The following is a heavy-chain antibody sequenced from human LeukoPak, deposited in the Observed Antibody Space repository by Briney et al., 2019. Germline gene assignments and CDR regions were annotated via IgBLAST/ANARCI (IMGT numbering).Heavy chain of an antibody. D-gene: IGHD6-19*01. CDR2: IYNRGTT. CDR1: GGLFSGYY. CDR3: ARRGPGSSGAFDV. Sequence: SETLSLTCGVSGGLFSGYYGNYIRQPPGKGLEWIGYIYNRGTTNYTPSLKSRVTISLDTSKNQFSLKLTSVTAADTAVYYCARRGPGSSGAFDVWGQGTMVTVSP. J-gene: IGHJ3*01. V-gene: IGHV4-59*08.